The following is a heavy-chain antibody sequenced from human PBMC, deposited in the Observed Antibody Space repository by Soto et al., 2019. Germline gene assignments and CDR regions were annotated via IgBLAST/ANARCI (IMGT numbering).Heavy chain of an antibody. CDR2: INPNSGGT. V-gene: IGHV1-2*04. CDR1: GYTFTGYY. D-gene: IGHD1-1*01. Sequence: ASVKVSCKASGYTFTGYYMHWVRQAPGQGLEWMGWINPNSGGTNYAQKFQGWVTMTRDTSISTAYMELSRLRSDDTAVYYCAREYNSPLYYYYGMDVWGQGTTVTVSS. J-gene: IGHJ6*02. CDR3: AREYNSPLYYYYGMDV.